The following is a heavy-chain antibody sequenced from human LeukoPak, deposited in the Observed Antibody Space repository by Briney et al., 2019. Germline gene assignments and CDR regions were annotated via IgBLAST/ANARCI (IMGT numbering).Heavy chain of an antibody. CDR3: ARLSDSSGWYYFDH. V-gene: IGHV4-34*01. Sequence: PSETLSLTCTVSGGSITSYYWSWIRQPPGKGLEWIGEINHSGSTNYNPSLKSRVTISVDTSKNQFSLKLSSVTAADTAMYYCARLSDSSGWYYFDHWGQGTLVTVSS. CDR2: INHSGST. CDR1: GGSITSYY. J-gene: IGHJ4*02. D-gene: IGHD6-19*01.